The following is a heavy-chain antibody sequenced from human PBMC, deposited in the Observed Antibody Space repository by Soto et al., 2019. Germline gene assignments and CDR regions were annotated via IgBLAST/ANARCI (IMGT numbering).Heavy chain of an antibody. CDR1: GFTFTSYA. CDR3: AIVGATEYYYYYYGMDV. J-gene: IGHJ6*02. V-gene: IGHV1-18*01. Sequence: ASVKVSCKASGFTFTSYAISWVRQAPGQGLEWMGWISAYNGNTNYAQKLQGRVTMTTDTSTSTAYMELRSLRSDDTAVYYCAIVGATEYYYYYYGMDVWGQGTTVTVSS. D-gene: IGHD1-26*01. CDR2: ISAYNGNT.